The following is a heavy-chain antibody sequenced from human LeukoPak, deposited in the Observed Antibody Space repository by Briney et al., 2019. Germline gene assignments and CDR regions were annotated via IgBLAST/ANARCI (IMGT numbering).Heavy chain of an antibody. D-gene: IGHD2-21*02. V-gene: IGHV1-69*05. CDR2: IIPIFGTA. Sequence: SVKVSCKASGGTFSSYAISWVRQAPGQGLEWMGRIIPIFGTANYAQKFQGRVTITTDESTSTAYMELSSLRSEDTAVYYCARDTGPYCGGDCYPYYFDYWGQGTLVTVSS. J-gene: IGHJ4*02. CDR1: GGTFSSYA. CDR3: ARDTGPYCGGDCYPYYFDY.